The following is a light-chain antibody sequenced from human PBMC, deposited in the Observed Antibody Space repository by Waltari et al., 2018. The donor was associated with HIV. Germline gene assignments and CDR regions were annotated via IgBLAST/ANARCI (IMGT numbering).Light chain of an antibody. CDR2: EVS. CDR3: SSYTSSSTLVV. V-gene: IGLV2-14*01. CDR1: SSAVGGYNY. Sequence: QSALTQPASVSGSPGQSIPLSCTGTSSAVGGYNYVSWYQQHPGKAPKLMIYEVSNRPSGVSNRFSGSKSGNTASLTISGLQAEDEADYYCSSYTSSSTLVVFGTGTKVTVL. J-gene: IGLJ1*01.